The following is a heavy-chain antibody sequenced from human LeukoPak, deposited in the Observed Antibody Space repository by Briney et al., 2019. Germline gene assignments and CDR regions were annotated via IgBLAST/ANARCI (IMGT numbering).Heavy chain of an antibody. Sequence: SETLSLTCTVSGGSISSGSYYWSWIRQPAGEGLEWIGRIYTSGSTNYNPSLKSRVTISVDTSKNQFSLKLSSVTAADTAVYYCARDHLYSSGWYLGYDAFDIWGQGTMVTVSS. D-gene: IGHD6-19*01. J-gene: IGHJ3*02. V-gene: IGHV4-61*02. CDR3: ARDHLYSSGWYLGYDAFDI. CDR1: GGSISSGSYY. CDR2: IYTSGST.